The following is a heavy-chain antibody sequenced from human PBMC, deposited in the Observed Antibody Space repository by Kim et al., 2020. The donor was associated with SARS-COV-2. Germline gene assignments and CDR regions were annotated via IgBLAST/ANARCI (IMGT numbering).Heavy chain of an antibody. V-gene: IGHV3-33*01. CDR2: IWYDGSNK. CDR3: ARDQARDYYYYGMDV. J-gene: IGHJ6*02. Sequence: GGSLRLSCAASGFTFSSYGMHWVRQAPGKGLEWVAVIWYDGSNKYYADSVKGRFTISRDNSKNTLYLQMNSLRAEDTAVYYCARDQARDYYYYGMDVWGQGTTVTVSS. CDR1: GFTFSSYG.